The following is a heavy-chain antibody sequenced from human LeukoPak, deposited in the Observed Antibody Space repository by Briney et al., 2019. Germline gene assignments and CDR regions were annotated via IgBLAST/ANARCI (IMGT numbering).Heavy chain of an antibody. CDR1: GFTFSSYS. D-gene: IGHD6-13*01. CDR3: ARPISSRRFKDYGMDV. V-gene: IGHV3-23*01. J-gene: IGHJ6*02. Sequence: GGSLRLSCAASGFTFSSYSMNWVRQAPGKGLEWVSAISGSGGSTYYADSVKGRFTISRDNSKNTLYLQMNSLRSEDTAVYYCARPISSRRFKDYGMDVWGQGTTVTVSS. CDR2: ISGSGGST.